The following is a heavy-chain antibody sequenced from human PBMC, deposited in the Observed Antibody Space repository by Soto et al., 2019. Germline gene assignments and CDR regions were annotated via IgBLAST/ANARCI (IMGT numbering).Heavy chain of an antibody. CDR2: IYHSGST. J-gene: IGHJ4*02. CDR3: ASAGGLGAVAAAY. Sequence: QLQLQESGSGLVKPSQTLSLTCAVSGGSISSGGYSWSWIRQPPGKGLEWIGYIYHSGSTYYNPPRKSRVTLSVDRSKNQFSLKLSSVTAADTAVYYCASAGGLGAVAAAYWGQGTLVTVSS. D-gene: IGHD6-19*01. V-gene: IGHV4-30-2*01. CDR1: GGSISSGGYS.